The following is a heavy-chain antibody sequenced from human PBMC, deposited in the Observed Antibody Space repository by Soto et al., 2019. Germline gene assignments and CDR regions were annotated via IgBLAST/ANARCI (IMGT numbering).Heavy chain of an antibody. J-gene: IGHJ5*02. D-gene: IGHD3-3*01. CDR2: ISSNGGST. CDR1: GFTFSSYA. Sequence: HPGGSLRLSCSASGFTFSSYAMHWVRQAPGKGLEYVSAISSNGGSTYYADSVKGRFTISRDNSKNTLYLQMSSLRAEDTAVYYCVKDERYYDFWSGYHNWFDPWGQGTLVTVSS. CDR3: VKDERYYDFWSGYHNWFDP. V-gene: IGHV3-64D*06.